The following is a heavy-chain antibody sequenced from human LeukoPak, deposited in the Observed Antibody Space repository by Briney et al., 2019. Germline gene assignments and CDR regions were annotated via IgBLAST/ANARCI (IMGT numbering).Heavy chain of an antibody. J-gene: IGHJ4*02. V-gene: IGHV4-59*01. CDR2: IYFSGST. D-gene: IGHD3-3*01. Sequence: SETLSLTCTVSGGSIRSYYWSWIRQPPGKGLEWIGYIYFSGSTSYNPSLKSRVTISVDRSKNQFSLKLSSVVAADTAVYYCARSYDTNFDYWGQGTLVTVSS. CDR1: GGSIRSYY. CDR3: ARSYDTNFDY.